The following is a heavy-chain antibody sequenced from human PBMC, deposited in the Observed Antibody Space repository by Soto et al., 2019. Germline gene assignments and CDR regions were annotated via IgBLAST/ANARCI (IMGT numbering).Heavy chain of an antibody. CDR2: INTYNGYT. J-gene: IGHJ6*02. CDR1: GDTFTSCG. V-gene: IGHV1-18*01. CDR3: ARDLTKGLDV. D-gene: IGHD4-4*01. Sequence: VHLVQSGAEVKKPGASGKVSCKASGDTFTSCGISWVRQAPGQGLEWMGLINTYNGYTNYPQNFQGRVTMTTDTSTGTVYMELRSLTSDDTAVYYCARDLTKGLDVWGQGTTVTVSS.